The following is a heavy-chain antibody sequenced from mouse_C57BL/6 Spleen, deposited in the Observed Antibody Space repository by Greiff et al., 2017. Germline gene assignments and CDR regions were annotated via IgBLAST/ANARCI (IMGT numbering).Heavy chain of an antibody. CDR1: GFTFSDYG. Sequence: EVQGVESGGGLVKPGGSLKLSCAASGFTFSDYGMHWVRQAPEKGLEWVAYISSGSSTIYYADTVKGRFTISRDNAKNTLFLQMTSLRSEDTAMYYCARPIYYYGSSYFYAMDYWGQGTSVTVSS. CDR3: ARPIYYYGSSYFYAMDY. V-gene: IGHV5-17*01. D-gene: IGHD1-1*01. J-gene: IGHJ4*01. CDR2: ISSGSSTI.